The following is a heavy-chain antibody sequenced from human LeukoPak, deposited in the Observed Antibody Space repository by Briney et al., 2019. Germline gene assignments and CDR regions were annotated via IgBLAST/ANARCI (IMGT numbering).Heavy chain of an antibody. CDR3: ARELIRGYSYGRRFDY. Sequence: GSSVKISCNASGGTFSSYDISWVRQAPGQGLQWMVRIIPIFGTTTYAQKFQGRVTITTHKSTITAYIELPSIRCENTAVYYCARELIRGYSYGRRFDYWGQGTLVTVSS. V-gene: IGHV1-69*05. J-gene: IGHJ4*02. CDR2: IIPIFGTT. D-gene: IGHD5-18*01. CDR1: GGTFSSYD.